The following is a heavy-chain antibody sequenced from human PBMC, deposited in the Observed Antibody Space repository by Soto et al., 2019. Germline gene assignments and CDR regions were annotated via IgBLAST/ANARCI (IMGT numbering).Heavy chain of an antibody. Sequence: VQLVESGGGLVQPGGSLRLSCAASGFAFSSYSMNWVRQAPGKGLEWVAYISSTSSLIYYADSVKGRFTISRDYAKKSAFLQMSSLRDEDTAIYYCARGSRFDYWGQGTLVTVSS. CDR2: ISSTSSLI. V-gene: IGHV3-48*02. J-gene: IGHJ4*02. CDR3: ARGSRFDY. CDR1: GFAFSSYS.